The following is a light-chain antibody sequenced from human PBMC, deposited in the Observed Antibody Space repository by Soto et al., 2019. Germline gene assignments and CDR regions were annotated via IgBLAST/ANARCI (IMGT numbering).Light chain of an antibody. Sequence: QSALTQPASVSGSPGQSITISCTGTSSDVGGYNYVSWYQEHPGKAHKLMIYDVSNRPSGVSNRFSGSKSGNTASLTISGLQAEDEADYYCSSYTTDSTYVFGTGTKVTVL. CDR3: SSYTTDSTYV. CDR2: DVS. J-gene: IGLJ1*01. V-gene: IGLV2-14*01. CDR1: SSDVGGYNY.